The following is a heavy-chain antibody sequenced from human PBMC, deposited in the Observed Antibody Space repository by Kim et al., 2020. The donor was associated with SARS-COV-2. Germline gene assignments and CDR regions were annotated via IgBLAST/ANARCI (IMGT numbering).Heavy chain of an antibody. CDR2: GSN. CDR3: ATPLSRDDY. Sequence: GSNNYADSVKARFTISRDKSKNTLYLQMNSLRAEDTAVYYCATPLSRDDYWGQGTLVTVSS. J-gene: IGHJ4*02. V-gene: IGHV3-23*01.